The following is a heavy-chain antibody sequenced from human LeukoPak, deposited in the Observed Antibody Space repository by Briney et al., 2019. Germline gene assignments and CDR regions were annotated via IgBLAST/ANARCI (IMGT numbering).Heavy chain of an antibody. J-gene: IGHJ4*02. CDR3: ARVDWGAGYYFDY. CDR1: GFIFSDYY. CDR2: ISNSANTI. Sequence: PGVSLRLFCGACGFIFSDYYMSWIRQSRGGGLEWISYISNSANTIYYADSVKGRFTISRDNAKNSLYLQMNSLRAGDTAVYYCARVDWGAGYYFDYWGQGTLVTVSS. D-gene: IGHD3-16*01. V-gene: IGHV3-11*04.